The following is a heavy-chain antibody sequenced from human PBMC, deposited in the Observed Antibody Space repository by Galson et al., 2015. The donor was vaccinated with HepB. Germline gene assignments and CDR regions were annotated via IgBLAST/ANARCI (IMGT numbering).Heavy chain of an antibody. J-gene: IGHJ4*02. D-gene: IGHD4-11*01. V-gene: IGHV4-59*01. CDR1: GGSMNNYY. CDR3: ARDGLGYSYGCFDY. CDR2: IYYSGGT. Sequence: LSLTCTVSGGSMNNYYRSWIRQPPGKGLEWIGYIYYSGGTNYNPSLESRVTMSIDTSKNQLSLKLRSVTAADTGIYYCARDGLGYSYGCFDYWGQGTLVTVSS.